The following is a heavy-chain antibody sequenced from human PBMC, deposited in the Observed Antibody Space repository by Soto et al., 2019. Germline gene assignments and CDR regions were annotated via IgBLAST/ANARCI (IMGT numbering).Heavy chain of an antibody. CDR1: GGSIDTGGFY. Sequence: QVQLQQSGAGLVKPSQTLTLTCSVSGGSIDTGGFYWSWASQLPGMGIQWIGYIYYTGAAYYNPARKTRVVISFDTSANQFSLRLTSLTAAYTAVYYWASGTLNDISSDSWGEGSLVTV. V-gene: IGHV4-31*03. J-gene: IGHJ4*02. CDR3: ASGTLNDISSDS. D-gene: IGHD2-21*01. CDR2: IYYTGAA.